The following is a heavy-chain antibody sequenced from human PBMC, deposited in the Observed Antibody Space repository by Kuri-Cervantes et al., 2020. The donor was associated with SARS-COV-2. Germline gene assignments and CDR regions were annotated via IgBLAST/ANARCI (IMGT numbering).Heavy chain of an antibody. CDR2: VSWDGSRT. D-gene: IGHD1-26*01. Sequence: LSLTCVASGFSFSDAWMNWVRQAPGKGLEWVSGVSWDGSRTHYADSVKGRFIISRDNSRNFLYQQMNSLRPEDMAVYYCARSYSGSYLTPFDYWGQGTLVTVSS. J-gene: IGHJ4*02. CDR1: GFSFSDAW. CDR3: ARSYSGSYLTPFDY. V-gene: IGHV3-19*01.